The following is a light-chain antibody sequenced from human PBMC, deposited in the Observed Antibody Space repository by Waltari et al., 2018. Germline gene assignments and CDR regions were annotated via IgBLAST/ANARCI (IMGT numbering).Light chain of an antibody. CDR3: QQGYSSPPYT. CDR1: QSISTY. Sequence: DLQMTQAPATPHASVALSVTLTCRASQSISTYLNWYQQKPGKAPSLLIFAATSLQSGVPSRFSGSGSGTEFTLTINNLQSEDFATYYCQQGYSSPPYTFGQGTKLLI. J-gene: IGKJ2*01. CDR2: AAT. V-gene: IGKV1-39*01.